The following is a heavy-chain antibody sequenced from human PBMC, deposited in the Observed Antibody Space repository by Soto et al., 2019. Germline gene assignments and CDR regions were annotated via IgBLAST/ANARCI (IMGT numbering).Heavy chain of an antibody. V-gene: IGHV1-69*01. Sequence: QVQLVQSGAEVKKPGSSVKVSCKASGGTFNNYAISWVRQAPGQGLEWMGGIIPIIGTADYAHKFQGRLAISADDSTGTTFKELSSLRSEDEAVYYCARGVVDGVATSAFEDWGQGTLVTVSS. CDR3: ARGVVDGVATSAFED. CDR2: IIPIIGTA. J-gene: IGHJ4*02. CDR1: GGTFNNYA. D-gene: IGHD5-12*01.